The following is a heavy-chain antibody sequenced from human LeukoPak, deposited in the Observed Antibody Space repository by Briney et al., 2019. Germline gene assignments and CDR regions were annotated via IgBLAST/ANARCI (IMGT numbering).Heavy chain of an antibody. CDR2: ISAYNGNT. Sequence: ASVKVSCKASGYTFTSYGISWVRQAPGQGLEWVGWISAYNGNTNYAQKLQGRVTMTTDTSTSTAYMELRSLRSDDTAVYYCAREGRYYGSGSYYKKWFAPWGQGTLVTVSS. J-gene: IGHJ5*02. V-gene: IGHV1-18*01. CDR1: GYTFTSYG. CDR3: AREGRYYGSGSYYKKWFAP. D-gene: IGHD3-10*01.